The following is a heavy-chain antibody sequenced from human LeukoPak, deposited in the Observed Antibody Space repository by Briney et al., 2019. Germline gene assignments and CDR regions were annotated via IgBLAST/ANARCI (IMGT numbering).Heavy chain of an antibody. V-gene: IGHV3-30*02. CDR3: ARENWDFDF. CDR1: GFTFSNYA. Sequence: PGGSLRLSCAASGFTFSNYAINWVRQAPGKGLEWVSSIRINGNFCEDYVKGRFTISRDNSKSTVSLQMDTLRTEDTALYYCARENWDFDFWGQGTLVSVSS. D-gene: IGHD7-27*01. J-gene: IGHJ4*02. CDR2: IRINGN.